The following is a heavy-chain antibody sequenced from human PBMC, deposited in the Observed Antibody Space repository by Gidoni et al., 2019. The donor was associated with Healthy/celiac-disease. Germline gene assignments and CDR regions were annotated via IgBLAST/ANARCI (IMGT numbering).Heavy chain of an antibody. V-gene: IGHV3-48*03. CDR2: ISSSGSTI. CDR1: GFTFSSYE. J-gene: IGHJ4*02. CDR3: ARDGKSVEMATIPLDY. Sequence: EVQLVESGGGLVQPGGSLRLSCAASGFTFSSYEMNWVRQAPGKGLEWVSYISSSGSTIYYADSVKGRFTISRDNAKNSLYLQMNSLRAEDTAVYYCARDGKSVEMATIPLDYWGQGTLVTVSS. D-gene: IGHD5-12*01.